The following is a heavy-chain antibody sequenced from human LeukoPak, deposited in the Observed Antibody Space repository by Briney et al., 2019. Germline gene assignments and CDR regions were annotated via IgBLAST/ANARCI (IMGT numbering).Heavy chain of an antibody. CDR2: ISGRGGCT. Sequence: GGSLRLSCAAYGFNFSKYAMSWVRQAPGKGLEWVSAISGRGGCTNYADSVKGRFTISRDNSKNTLYLQMNSLRAEDTAVYYFAKDSSIYYFYYWGQGTLVTVSS. CDR1: GFNFSKYA. D-gene: IGHD3-10*01. V-gene: IGHV3-23*01. CDR3: AKDSSIYYFYY. J-gene: IGHJ4*02.